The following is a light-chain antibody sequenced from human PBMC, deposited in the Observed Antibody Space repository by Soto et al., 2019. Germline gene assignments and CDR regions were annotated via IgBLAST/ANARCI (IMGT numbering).Light chain of an antibody. V-gene: IGLV1-40*01. CDR1: SSNIGAGYD. J-gene: IGLJ2*01. CDR2: VNS. Sequence: QLVLTQPPSVSGAPGQRVTISCTGSSSNIGAGYDVHWYQQLPGTAPKLLIYVNSNRPSGVPDRFSGYKSGTSASLAITGLQAEDEADYYCQSYDSSLSVVFGGGTKLTFL. CDR3: QSYDSSLSVV.